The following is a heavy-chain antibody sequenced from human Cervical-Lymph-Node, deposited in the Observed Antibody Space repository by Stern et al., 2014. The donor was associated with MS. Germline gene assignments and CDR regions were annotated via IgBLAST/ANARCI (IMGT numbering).Heavy chain of an antibody. V-gene: IGHV3-30*18. Sequence: QVQLVESGGGVVQPGRSLRLSCATSGFRVSDYGMQWVRQAPGKGLEWVALISYDGTNKKYAESVKGRFTISRDNSKNTVYLQMSSLRPEDTAVYYCSKDDCSGGDCYYNTGPFDPWGQGTLVTVSS. CDR2: ISYDGTNK. D-gene: IGHD2-15*01. CDR1: GFRVSDYG. J-gene: IGHJ5*02. CDR3: SKDDCSGGDCYYNTGPFDP.